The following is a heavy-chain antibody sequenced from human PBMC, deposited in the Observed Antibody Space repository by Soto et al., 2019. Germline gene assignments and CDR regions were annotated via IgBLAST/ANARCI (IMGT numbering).Heavy chain of an antibody. CDR1: GFTFSDHY. Sequence: VQLVESGGGLVQPGGSLRLSCAVSGFTFSDHYMDWVRQAPGKGLEWIGRSGNKASGYTTQYGASVRGRFTVSRDDSRNSLFLQMNSLETEDTAVYYCARGYHSFDVWGQGTTVIVSS. V-gene: IGHV3-72*01. J-gene: IGHJ6*02. CDR3: ARGYHSFDV. CDR2: SGNKASGYTT. D-gene: IGHD1-20*01.